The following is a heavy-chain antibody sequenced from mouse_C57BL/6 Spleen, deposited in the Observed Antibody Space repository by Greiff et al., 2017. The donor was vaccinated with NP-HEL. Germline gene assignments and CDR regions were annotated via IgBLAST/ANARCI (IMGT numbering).Heavy chain of an antibody. V-gene: IGHV1-50*01. Sequence: VQLQQPGAELVKPGASVKLSCKASGYTFTSYWMQWVKQRPGQGLEWIGEIDPSDSYTNYNQKFKGKATLTVDTSSSTAYMQLSSLTSEDSAVYYCARSWDGMDYWGQGTSVTVSS. CDR3: ARSWDGMDY. J-gene: IGHJ4*01. CDR2: IDPSDSYT. CDR1: GYTFTSYW. D-gene: IGHD4-1*01.